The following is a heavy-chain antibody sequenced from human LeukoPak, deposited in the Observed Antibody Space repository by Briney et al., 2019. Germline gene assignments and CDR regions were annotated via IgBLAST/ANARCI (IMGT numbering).Heavy chain of an antibody. CDR3: AVFGTHYYGSGSYYTIVDY. D-gene: IGHD3-10*01. J-gene: IGHJ4*02. CDR1: GFTFSSYA. Sequence: GGSLTLSCVASGFTFSSYAMSWVRQPPGKGLEGVSAISGRGGSTYYADSVKGRFTISRDNSKNTLYLEMNSLRAEDTAVYYCAVFGTHYYGSGSYYTIVDYWGQGTLVTVSS. CDR2: ISGRGGST. V-gene: IGHV3-23*01.